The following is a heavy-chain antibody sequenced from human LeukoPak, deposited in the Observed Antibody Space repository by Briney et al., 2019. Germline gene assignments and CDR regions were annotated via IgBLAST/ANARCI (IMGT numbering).Heavy chain of an antibody. Sequence: GGSLRLSCATSGLTFSTHWMTWVRQAPGKGLEWLANIGGDGGKKFYVDSVKGRFTISRDNAKNSLYLQMNSLRAEDTAVYYCARARDGYPIGYFDYWGQGTLVTVSS. D-gene: IGHD5-24*01. CDR3: ARARDGYPIGYFDY. V-gene: IGHV3-7*01. CDR2: IGGDGGKK. J-gene: IGHJ4*02. CDR1: GLTFSTHW.